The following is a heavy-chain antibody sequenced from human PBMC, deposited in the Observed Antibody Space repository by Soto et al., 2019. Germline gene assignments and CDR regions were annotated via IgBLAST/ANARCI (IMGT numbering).Heavy chain of an antibody. J-gene: IGHJ4*02. Sequence: ASVKVSCKASGGTFSSYTISWVRQAPGQGLEWMGRIIPILGIANYAQKFQGRVTITADKSTSTAYMELSGLRSEDTAVYYCASLGAYSMYYFDYWGQGTLVTVSS. D-gene: IGHD3-16*01. V-gene: IGHV1-69*02. CDR1: GGTFSSYT. CDR3: ASLGAYSMYYFDY. CDR2: IIPILGIA.